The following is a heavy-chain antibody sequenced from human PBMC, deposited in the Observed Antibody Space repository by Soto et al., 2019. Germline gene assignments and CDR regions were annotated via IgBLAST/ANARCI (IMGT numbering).Heavy chain of an antibody. V-gene: IGHV3-21*01. CDR1: GFIFSSYR. CDR3: AIKQVIGYYYGLDV. Sequence: GGSLRLSCAASGFIFSSYRMNWVRQAPGKGLEWISSISTNSRYIYYADSVEGRFTVSRDNSNNSLYRQMDNLRAEDTAVYYCAIKQVIGYYYGLDVWGQGTTVTVSS. D-gene: IGHD2-15*01. J-gene: IGHJ6*02. CDR2: ISTNSRYI.